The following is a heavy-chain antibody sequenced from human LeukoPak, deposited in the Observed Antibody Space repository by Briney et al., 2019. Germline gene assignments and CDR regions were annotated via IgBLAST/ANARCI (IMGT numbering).Heavy chain of an antibody. CDR3: AQTDSSGYYDY. CDR2: IYWNDDK. V-gene: IGHV2-5*01. J-gene: IGHJ4*02. D-gene: IGHD3-22*01. CDR1: GVSLSTSRVG. Sequence: SGHTLANPTQPLTLTCTFSGVSLSTSRVGGAWIRQPPGKALEWLAHIYWNDDKRYSPSLKSRLTITKDTSKNQVVLTMTNMDPVDTATYYCAQTDSSGYYDYWGQGTLVTVSS.